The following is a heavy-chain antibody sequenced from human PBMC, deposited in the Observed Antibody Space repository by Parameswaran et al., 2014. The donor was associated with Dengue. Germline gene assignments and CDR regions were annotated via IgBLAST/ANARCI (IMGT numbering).Heavy chain of an antibody. CDR2: IYYSGAT. J-gene: IGHJ5*02. Sequence: VRQAPGKGLEWIGSIYYSGATYYHPSLKSRLTISLDTSKNQFSLNLKSVTAADTAVYYCARQLTNWFDLWGQGTLVTVSS. CDR3: ARQLTNWFDL. D-gene: IGHD3-9*01. V-gene: IGHV4-39*01.